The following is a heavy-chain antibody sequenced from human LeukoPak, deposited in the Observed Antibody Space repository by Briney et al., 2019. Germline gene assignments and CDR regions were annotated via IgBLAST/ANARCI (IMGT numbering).Heavy chain of an antibody. D-gene: IGHD5-12*01. CDR2: INHSGST. J-gene: IGHJ4*02. CDR1: GGSFSGYY. CDR3: ARGHSYGGYWDYFDY. Sequence: SETLSLTCAVYGGSFSGYYWSWIRQPPGKGLEWIGEINHSGSTNYNPSLKSRVTISVDTSKNQFSLKLSSVTAADTAVYYCARGHSYGGYWDYFDYWGQGTLVTVSS. V-gene: IGHV4-34*01.